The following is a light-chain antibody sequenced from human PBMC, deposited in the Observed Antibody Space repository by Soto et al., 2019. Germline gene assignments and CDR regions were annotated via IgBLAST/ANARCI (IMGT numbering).Light chain of an antibody. CDR1: ESVSNN. CDR2: GAS. CDR3: QQYSISRT. V-gene: IGKV3-15*01. Sequence: IVVTQSPATLSLSPGERATPYRRASESVSNNLAWYQQKAGQAPRLLIYGASTRATGIPARFSGSGSGTEFTLTISSLKSEDFAVYYCQQYSISRTFGKWTKVDIK. J-gene: IGKJ1*01.